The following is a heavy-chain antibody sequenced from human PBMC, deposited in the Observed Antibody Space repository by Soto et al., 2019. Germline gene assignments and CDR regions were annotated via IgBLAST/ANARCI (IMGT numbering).Heavy chain of an antibody. CDR3: AKASYCSSTSCYPYYFWSGYYTPFDY. Sequence: GGSLRLSCAASGFTFASYAMSWLRQAPGKGLEWVSLISGSGGATYYADSVKGRFTISRDNSKNTLYLQMNSLRAEDTAVYYCAKASYCSSTSCYPYYFWSGYYTPFDYWGQGTLVTVSS. J-gene: IGHJ4*02. CDR2: ISGSGGAT. CDR1: GFTFASYA. D-gene: IGHD3-3*01. V-gene: IGHV3-23*01.